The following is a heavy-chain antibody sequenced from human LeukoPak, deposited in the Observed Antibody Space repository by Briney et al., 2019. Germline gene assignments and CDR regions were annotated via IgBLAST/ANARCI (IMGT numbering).Heavy chain of an antibody. Sequence: GGSLRLSCVGSGFIFGDFYMNWIRQAPGEGPEWISFITSSGDSIYYADSVKGRFTVFRDNTKNSLYLQMNSLRAEDTAVYFCARDPEYSDKWGQGTLVSVSS. CDR1: GFIFGDFY. V-gene: IGHV3-11*01. CDR2: ITSSGDSI. J-gene: IGHJ4*02. CDR3: ARDPEYSDK. D-gene: IGHD1-1*01.